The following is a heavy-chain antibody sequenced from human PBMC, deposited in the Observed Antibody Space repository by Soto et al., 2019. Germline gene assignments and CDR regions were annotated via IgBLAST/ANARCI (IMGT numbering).Heavy chain of an antibody. CDR3: ARELYSYGYRENYYYGMDV. D-gene: IGHD5-18*01. CDR1: GGSISSGGYY. J-gene: IGHJ6*02. CDR2: IYYSGST. Sequence: SETLSLTCTVSGGSISSGGYYWSWIRQHPGKGLEWIGYIYYSGSTYYNPSPKGRVTISVDTSKNQFSLKLSSVTAADTAVYYCARELYSYGYRENYYYGMDVWGQGTTVTVSS. V-gene: IGHV4-31*03.